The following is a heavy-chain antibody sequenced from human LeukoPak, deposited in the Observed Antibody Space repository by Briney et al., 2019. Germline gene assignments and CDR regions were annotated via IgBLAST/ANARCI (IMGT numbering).Heavy chain of an antibody. V-gene: IGHV3-23*01. CDR1: GFTFSRYG. D-gene: IGHD6-13*01. CDR2: ISGSGNT. J-gene: IGHJ4*02. CDR3: ARGGISSAAGLDY. Sequence: GGALRLSCAASGFTFSRYGMNWVRQATGKGLEWVSSISGSGNTYYTDSVKGRFTISRDNSKNTLYLQVNSLRAEDTAVFYCARGGISSAAGLDYWGQGTLVTVSS.